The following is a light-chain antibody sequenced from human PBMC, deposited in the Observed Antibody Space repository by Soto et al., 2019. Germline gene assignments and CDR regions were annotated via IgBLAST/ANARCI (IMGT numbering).Light chain of an antibody. CDR1: SGHSSYA. CDR2: LNSDGSH. Sequence: QPVLTQSPSASASLGASVKLTCTLSSGHSSYAIAWHQQQPEKGPRYLMKLNSDGSHSKGDGIPDRFSGYSSGVERYLTISSLQYEDEADYYCQTWGTGIPWVFGGGTKVTVL. V-gene: IGLV4-69*01. J-gene: IGLJ3*02. CDR3: QTWGTGIPWV.